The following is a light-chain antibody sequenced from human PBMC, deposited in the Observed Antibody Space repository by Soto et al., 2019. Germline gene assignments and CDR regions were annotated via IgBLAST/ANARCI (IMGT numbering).Light chain of an antibody. CDR3: QQYGSSGT. CDR1: QSVSSSS. J-gene: IGKJ1*01. Sequence: EIVLTQSPGTLSLSPGERATLSCRASQSVSSSSLAWYQQKRGQAPRLLIHDASSRATGIPDRFSGSGSGTDFTLTISRLEPEGFAVYYCQQYGSSGTFGQGTKVDIK. V-gene: IGKV3-20*01. CDR2: DAS.